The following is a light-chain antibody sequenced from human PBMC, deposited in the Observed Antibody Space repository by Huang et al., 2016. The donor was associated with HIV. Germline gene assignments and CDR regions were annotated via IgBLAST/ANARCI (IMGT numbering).Light chain of an antibody. CDR1: QSVLYSSNSKNY. J-gene: IGKJ1*01. CDR2: WAS. Sequence: DIVMTQSQDYLAVALGGRATIKCRASQSVLYSSNSKNYFAWFQQKPGTDPRLLIYWASSRESVVPDRFSGSGSGTDFTLTISSLEAEDAAVYYCQQYYSIPQTFGQGTKVEI. CDR3: QQYYSIPQT. V-gene: IGKV4-1*01.